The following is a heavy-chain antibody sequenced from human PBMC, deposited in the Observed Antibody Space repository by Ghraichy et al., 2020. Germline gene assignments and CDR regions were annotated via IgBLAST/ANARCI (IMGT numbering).Heavy chain of an antibody. CDR3: ASLPELRFLEWLRVDY. CDR2: IYYSGST. J-gene: IGHJ4*02. CDR1: GGSISSSSYY. Sequence: SETLSLTCTVSGGSISSSSYYWGWIRQPPGKGLEWIGSIYYSGSTYYNPSLKSRVTISVDTSKNQFSLKLSSVTAADTAVYYCASLPELRFLEWLRVDYWGQGTLVTVSS. V-gene: IGHV4-39*01. D-gene: IGHD3-3*01.